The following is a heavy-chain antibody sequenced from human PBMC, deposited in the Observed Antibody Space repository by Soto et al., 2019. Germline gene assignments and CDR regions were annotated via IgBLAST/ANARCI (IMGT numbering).Heavy chain of an antibody. V-gene: IGHV3-48*03. J-gene: IGHJ4*02. D-gene: IGHD5-12*01. CDR3: ARVATGRFDY. CDR1: GFTFRSYE. Sequence: GGSLRLSCAASGFTFRSYEVNWVRQAPGKGLERVSYISSSGSTIYYAGSVKGRFTISRDNAKNSLYLQMNSLRAEDTAVYYCARVATGRFDYWGQGTLVTVSS. CDR2: ISSSGSTI.